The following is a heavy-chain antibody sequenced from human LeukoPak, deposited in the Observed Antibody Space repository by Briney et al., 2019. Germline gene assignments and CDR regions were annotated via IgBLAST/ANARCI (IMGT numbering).Heavy chain of an antibody. CDR2: IYYSGST. CDR1: GGSVSSGSYY. J-gene: IGHJ6*02. CDR3: ARDLPYCSGGSCYPKFSALTSYYYGMDV. V-gene: IGHV4-61*01. Sequence: SETLSLTCTVSGGSVSSGSYYWSWIRQPPGKGLEWIGYIYYSGSTNYNPSLKSRVTISVDTSKNQFSLKLSSVTAADTAVYYCARDLPYCSGGSCYPKFSALTSYYYGMDVWGQGTTVTVSS. D-gene: IGHD2-15*01.